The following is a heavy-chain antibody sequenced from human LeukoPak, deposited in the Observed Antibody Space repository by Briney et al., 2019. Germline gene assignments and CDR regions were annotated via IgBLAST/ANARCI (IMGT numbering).Heavy chain of an antibody. CDR3: ARVGLDYYDSSGYYHFDY. J-gene: IGHJ4*02. D-gene: IGHD3-22*01. Sequence: PGGSLRLSCAASGFTFSSYWMSWVRQAPGKGLEWVANIKQDGSEKYYVDSVKGRFTISRDNAKNSLYLQMNSLRAEDTAVYYCARVGLDYYDSSGYYHFDYWGQGTLVTVSS. CDR1: GFTFSSYW. CDR2: IKQDGSEK. V-gene: IGHV3-7*01.